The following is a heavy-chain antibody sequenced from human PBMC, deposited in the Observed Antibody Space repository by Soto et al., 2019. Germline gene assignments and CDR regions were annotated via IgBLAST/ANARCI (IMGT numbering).Heavy chain of an antibody. CDR2: IHPGDSDT. J-gene: IGHJ6*02. CDR3: ARRYCSTTTCAGDPYNYGMDV. D-gene: IGHD2-15*01. V-gene: IGHV5-51*01. CDR1: GYGFTIYW. Sequence: GESLKISCKGSGYGFTIYWIGWVRQTPGKGLEWMGIIHPGDSDTSYSLSFQGQVTISADKSISTAYLQWISLKASDTAMYYCARRYCSTTTCAGDPYNYGMDVWGQGTSVTVSS.